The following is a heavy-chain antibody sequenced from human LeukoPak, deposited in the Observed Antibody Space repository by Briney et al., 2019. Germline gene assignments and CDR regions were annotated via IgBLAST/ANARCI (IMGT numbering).Heavy chain of an antibody. Sequence: SETLSLTCTVSGGSISSSNWWSWVRQPPGKGLECIGEIHHSGTTNYNPSLKSRVTISVDKSKNQFSLKLNSVTAADTAVYYCARAFLVGYSPEEYDYWGQGTLVTVSS. CDR1: GGSISSSNW. V-gene: IGHV4-4*02. D-gene: IGHD2-15*01. CDR2: IHHSGTT. CDR3: ARAFLVGYSPEEYDY. J-gene: IGHJ4*02.